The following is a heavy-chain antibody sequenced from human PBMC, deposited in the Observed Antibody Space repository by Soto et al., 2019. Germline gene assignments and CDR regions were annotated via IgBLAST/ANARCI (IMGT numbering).Heavy chain of an antibody. CDR2: INAGNGNT. V-gene: IGHV1-3*01. J-gene: IGHJ4*02. CDR1: GYTFTRYA. Sequence: ASVKLSCTTPGYTFTRYAMHWVRQAPGQRLEWMGWINAGNGNTKYSQKFQGRVTITRDTSASTAYMELSSLRSEDTAVYYCARSIVVVTALDYWGQGTLVTVSS. CDR3: ARSIVVVTALDY. D-gene: IGHD2-21*02.